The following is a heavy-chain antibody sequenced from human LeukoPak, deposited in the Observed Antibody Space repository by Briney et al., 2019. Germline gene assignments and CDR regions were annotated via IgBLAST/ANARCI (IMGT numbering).Heavy chain of an antibody. J-gene: IGHJ4*02. D-gene: IGHD3-10*01. V-gene: IGHV3-7*03. CDR3: ATWPGTWCGEDY. CDR1: GFTFSAHW. CDR2: IKQDGSEK. Sequence: GGSLRLSCAASGFTFSAHWMSWVRQAPGKGLEWVANIKQDGSEKYYVDSVKGRFTISRDNAKNSLYLQMNSLRAEDTAVYYCATWPGTWCGEDYWGQGTLVTVSS.